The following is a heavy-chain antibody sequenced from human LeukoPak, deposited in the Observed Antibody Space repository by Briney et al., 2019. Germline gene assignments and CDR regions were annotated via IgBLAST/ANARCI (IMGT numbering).Heavy chain of an antibody. J-gene: IGHJ4*02. CDR1: GFTFSSYA. CDR3: AKIGIISSSWYFDY. Sequence: PGGSLRLSCAASGFTFSSYAMHWVRQAPGKGLEWVAVISYDGSNKYYADSVKGRFTISRDNSKNTLYLQMNSLRAEDTAVYYCAKIGIISSSWYFDYWGQGTLVTVSS. D-gene: IGHD6-13*01. V-gene: IGHV3-30-3*02. CDR2: ISYDGSNK.